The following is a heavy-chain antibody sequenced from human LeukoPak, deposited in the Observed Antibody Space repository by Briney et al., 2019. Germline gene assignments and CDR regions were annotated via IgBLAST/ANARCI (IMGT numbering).Heavy chain of an antibody. CDR2: INPNSGGT. V-gene: IGHV1-2*02. Sequence: ASVKVSCKASGYTFTGYYMHWVRQAPGQGLEWMGWINPNSGGTHYAQKFQGRVTMTRDTSISTAYMELSRLRSDDTAVYYCARDPGYSSPRGDYWGQGALVTVSS. J-gene: IGHJ4*02. CDR1: GYTFTGYY. D-gene: IGHD5-18*01. CDR3: ARDPGYSSPRGDY.